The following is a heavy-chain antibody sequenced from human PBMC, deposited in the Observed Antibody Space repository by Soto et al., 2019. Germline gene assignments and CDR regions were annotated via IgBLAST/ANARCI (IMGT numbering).Heavy chain of an antibody. CDR1: GASVTGFY. CDR2: IHYSGTT. CDR3: AAGEASSRNLAPYYLDF. D-gene: IGHD6-13*01. J-gene: IGHJ4*02. V-gene: IGHV4-59*02. Sequence: SETLSLTCTVSGASVTGFYWSWIRQPPGKGLEWIGYIHYSGTTSSFPSYNPSLRSRVTISEDTSKNQFSLKLLSVTTADTAAYFCAAGEASSRNLAPYYLDFWGQGTLVTVSS.